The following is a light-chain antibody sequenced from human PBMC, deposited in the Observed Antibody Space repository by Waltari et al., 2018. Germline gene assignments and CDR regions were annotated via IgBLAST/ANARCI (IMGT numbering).Light chain of an antibody. CDR2: DVT. CDR1: SSDVGGYKY. CDR3: CSYAGGDTVV. V-gene: IGLV2-11*01. Sequence: QSALTQPRSVSGSPGQSVPISCTGTSSDVGGYKYVSWYQQHPGKPPKLTISDVTERPAGVPDRFSGSKSGNTASLTISGLPAEDEGDYYCCSYAGGDTVVFGGGTKLTVL. J-gene: IGLJ2*01.